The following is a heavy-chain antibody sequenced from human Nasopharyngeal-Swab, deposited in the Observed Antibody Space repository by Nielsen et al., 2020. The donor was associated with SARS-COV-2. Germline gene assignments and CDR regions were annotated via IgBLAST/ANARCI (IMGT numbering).Heavy chain of an antibody. D-gene: IGHD3-10*01. CDR1: GFTFSNAW. Sequence: GESLMIYCAASGFTFSNAWMSWVRQASGKGLEWVGRIKSKTDGGTTDYAAPVKGRFTISRDDSKNTLYLQMNSLTTEYTAVYYCTTDLQGLLRFENYGMDVWDQGTTVTVSS. V-gene: IGHV3-15*01. J-gene: IGHJ6*02. CDR3: TTDLQGLLRFENYGMDV. CDR2: IKSKTDGGTT.